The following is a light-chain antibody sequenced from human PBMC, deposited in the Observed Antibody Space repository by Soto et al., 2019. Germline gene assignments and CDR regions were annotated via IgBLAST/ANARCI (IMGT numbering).Light chain of an antibody. CDR1: QSVSSSY. V-gene: IGKV3-20*01. CDR3: QQYGRSPYT. Sequence: EIVLTQSPGTLSLSPGERATLSCRASQSVSSSYLAWNQQKPGQAHRLLIYGASIRATGIPDRFSGSGSGTDFTLTIIRLAPEDFAVYYCQQYGRSPYTFGQGNKLEIK. J-gene: IGKJ2*01. CDR2: GAS.